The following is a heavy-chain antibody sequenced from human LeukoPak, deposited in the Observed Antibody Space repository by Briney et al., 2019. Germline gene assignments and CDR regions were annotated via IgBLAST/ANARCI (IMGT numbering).Heavy chain of an antibody. Sequence: EASVKVSCEASGYTFSDHYMHWVRQAPGQGLEWMGGINPKSGDTNYPQKFQGRVSMTRDTSISTVYMELSGLTSDDTALYYCATEGQYYYYLDVWGKGTTVTVSS. D-gene: IGHD4-11*01. CDR1: GYTFSDHY. CDR2: INPKSGDT. CDR3: ATEGQYYYYLDV. J-gene: IGHJ6*03. V-gene: IGHV1-2*02.